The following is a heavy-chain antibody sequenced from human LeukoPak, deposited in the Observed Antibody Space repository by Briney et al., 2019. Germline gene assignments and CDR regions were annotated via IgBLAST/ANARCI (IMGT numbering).Heavy chain of an antibody. CDR2: IYYSGST. V-gene: IGHV4-61*08. J-gene: IGHJ5*02. D-gene: IGHD3-3*01. CDR1: GGSISSGGYY. CDR3: ARHPQLRFLEWSPNWFDP. Sequence: SQTLSLTCTVSGGSISSGGYYWSWIRQPPGKGLEWIGYIYYSGSTNYNPSLKSRVTISVDTSKNQFSLKLSSVTAADTAVYYCARHPQLRFLEWSPNWFDPWGQGTLVTVSS.